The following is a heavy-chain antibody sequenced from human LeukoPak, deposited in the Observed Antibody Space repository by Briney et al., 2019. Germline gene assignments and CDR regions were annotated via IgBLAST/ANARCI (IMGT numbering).Heavy chain of an antibody. J-gene: IGHJ3*02. Sequence: ASVQVSCKASGYTFTTYNINWVRQAPGQGLEWMGWISGYNGNTNYAQKLQGRVTMTTDTSTSTAYMELRSLRSDDTAVYYCARDGSRDGYNRAFDIWGQGTMVTVSS. CDR2: ISGYNGNT. V-gene: IGHV1-18*01. CDR1: GYTFTTYN. CDR3: ARDGSRDGYNRAFDI. D-gene: IGHD5-24*01.